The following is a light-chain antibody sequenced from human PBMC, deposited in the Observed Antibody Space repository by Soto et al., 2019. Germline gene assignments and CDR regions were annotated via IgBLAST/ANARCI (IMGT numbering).Light chain of an antibody. Sequence: EIVLTQSPATLSLSPGERATLSCRASQSVSSYLASYQQKPGQAPRLLIYDASNRATGIPARFSGGGSGTDFTLTISSLEPEDFPVYYCQQRFNWPRFTFGQGTKLEIK. V-gene: IGKV3-11*01. CDR2: DAS. CDR1: QSVSSY. CDR3: QQRFNWPRFT. J-gene: IGKJ2*01.